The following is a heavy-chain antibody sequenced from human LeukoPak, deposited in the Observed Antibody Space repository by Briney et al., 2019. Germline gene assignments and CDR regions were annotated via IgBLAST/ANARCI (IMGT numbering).Heavy chain of an antibody. J-gene: IGHJ4*02. CDR2: IYYSGST. Sequence: SETLSLTCTVSGGSISSYYWSWIRQPPGKGLEWIGYIYYSGSTNYNPSLKSRVTISVDTSKNQFSLKLSSVTAADPAVYYCASYSSSWDAFDYWGQGTLVTVSS. D-gene: IGHD6-13*01. CDR3: ASYSSSWDAFDY. V-gene: IGHV4-59*08. CDR1: GGSISSYY.